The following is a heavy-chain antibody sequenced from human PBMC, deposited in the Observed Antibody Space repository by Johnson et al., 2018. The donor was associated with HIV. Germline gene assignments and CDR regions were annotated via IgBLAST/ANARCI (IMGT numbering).Heavy chain of an antibody. CDR1: GFTFSSYA. J-gene: IGHJ3*02. Sequence: QVQLVESGGGVVQPGRSLRLSCAASGFTFSSYAMHWVRQAPGKGLEWVAVISYDGSNKYYADSVKGRFTISRDNAKNSLYLQMDSLRADDSAVYYCARDVMYYYDSSGYSGAFDIWGQGTMVTVSS. V-gene: IGHV3-30-3*01. CDR2: ISYDGSNK. D-gene: IGHD3-22*01. CDR3: ARDVMYYYDSSGYSGAFDI.